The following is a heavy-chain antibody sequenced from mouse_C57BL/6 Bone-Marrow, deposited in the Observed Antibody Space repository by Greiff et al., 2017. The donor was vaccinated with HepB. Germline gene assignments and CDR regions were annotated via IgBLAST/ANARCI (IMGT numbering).Heavy chain of an antibody. CDR1: EYEFPSYD. CDR3: ARQGVECAY. D-gene: IGHD1-3*01. V-gene: IGHV5-2*03. Sequence: EVKLVEPGGGLVQPGESLKLSCESYEYEFPSYDMSWVRKTPEKRLELVAAINSDDGSTYYPDTMERRSIISRDNTTRTLYLQLSSLRSEDSALYYCARQGVECAYWGQGTRVTVTA. J-gene: IGHJ3*01. CDR2: INSDDGST.